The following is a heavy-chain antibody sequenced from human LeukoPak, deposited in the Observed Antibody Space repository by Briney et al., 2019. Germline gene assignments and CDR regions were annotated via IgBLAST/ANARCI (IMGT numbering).Heavy chain of an antibody. CDR3: ARESYYDFWSGSPHNWFDP. CDR1: GFTFSSDS. D-gene: IGHD3-3*01. J-gene: IGHJ5*02. CDR2: ISSSSSTI. V-gene: IGHV3-48*01. Sequence: GGSLRLSCAASGFTFSSDSMNWVRQAPGKGLEWGSYISSSSSTIYYADSVKGRFTISRDNAKNSLYLQKNSLRAEDTAVYYCARESYYDFWSGSPHNWFDPWGQGTLVTVSS.